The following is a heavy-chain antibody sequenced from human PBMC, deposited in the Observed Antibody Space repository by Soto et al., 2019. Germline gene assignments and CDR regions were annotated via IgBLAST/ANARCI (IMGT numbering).Heavy chain of an antibody. D-gene: IGHD5-12*01. J-gene: IGHJ6*02. CDR3: ARGGFIVAPIAFSYYCMDV. CDR1: GYTFTGYY. V-gene: IGHV1-2*04. Sequence: ASVKVSCKASGYTFTGYYMHWVRQAPGQGLEWMGWINPNSGGTNYAQKFQGWVTMTRDTSISTAYMELSRLRSDDTAVYYCARGGFIVAPIAFSYYCMDVWGQGTTVTVSS. CDR2: INPNSGGT.